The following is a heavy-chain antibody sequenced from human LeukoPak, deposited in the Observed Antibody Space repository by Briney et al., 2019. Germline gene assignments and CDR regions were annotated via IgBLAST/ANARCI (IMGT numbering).Heavy chain of an antibody. D-gene: IGHD6-19*01. V-gene: IGHV7-4-1*02. CDR2: INTNTGNP. CDR1: GYTFTRSA. J-gene: IGHJ4*02. CDR3: ATDLKKGDSGCFDY. Sequence: ASVKVSCKASGYTFTRSALNWVRQAPGQGLEWMGWINTNTGNPTYAQGFTGRFVFSLDTSVSTAYLQISSLKAEDTAVYYCATDLKKGDSGCFDYWGQGTLVTVSS.